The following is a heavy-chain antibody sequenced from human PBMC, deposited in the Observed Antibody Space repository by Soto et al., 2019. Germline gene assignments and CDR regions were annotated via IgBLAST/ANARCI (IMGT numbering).Heavy chain of an antibody. J-gene: IGHJ4*02. Sequence: EVQLVESGGDLVQPGGSLRLSCAASGFTFSSYEMNWVRQAPGKGLEWISYIDTSGNLIYYADSVRGRFTTSRDSAKNSLYLQMNSLRAEGTAVYYCAREEINCGGDCFSLWGQGTLVTVSS. V-gene: IGHV3-48*03. D-gene: IGHD2-21*02. CDR1: GFTFSSYE. CDR3: AREEINCGGDCFSL. CDR2: IDTSGNLI.